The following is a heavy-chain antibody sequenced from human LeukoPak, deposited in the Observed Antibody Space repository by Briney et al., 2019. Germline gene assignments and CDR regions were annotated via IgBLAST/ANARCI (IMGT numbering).Heavy chain of an antibody. Sequence: GSLRLSCAASGFTFSSYSMNWVRQPPGQGLEWIGTIHYSGTTYYNPSLKSRVTISVDTSRNQFSLRLSSVTAADTAVYYCASGMGIVYYHYMDVWGKGTTVTVSS. J-gene: IGHJ6*03. CDR2: IHYSGTT. CDR1: GFTFSSYSMN. D-gene: IGHD1-26*01. V-gene: IGHV4-59*05. CDR3: ASGMGIVYYHYMDV.